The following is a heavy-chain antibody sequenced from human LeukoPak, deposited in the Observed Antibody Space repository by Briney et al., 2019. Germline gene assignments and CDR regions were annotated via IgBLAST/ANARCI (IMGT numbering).Heavy chain of an antibody. Sequence: GASVKVSCKASGYTFTGYYMHWVRQAPGQGLEWMALINPNSGGTNYAQKFQGRVTMTRDTSTGTAYMELSRLRSDDTAVYYCARPRMGLGYCSSISCYDAFDIWGQGTMVTVSS. CDR2: INPNSGGT. D-gene: IGHD2-2*01. CDR1: GYTFTGYY. V-gene: IGHV1-2*02. CDR3: ARPRMGLGYCSSISCYDAFDI. J-gene: IGHJ3*02.